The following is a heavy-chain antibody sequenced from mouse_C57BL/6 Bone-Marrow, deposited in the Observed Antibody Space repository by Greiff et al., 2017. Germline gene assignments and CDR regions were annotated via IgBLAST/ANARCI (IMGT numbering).Heavy chain of an antibody. D-gene: IGHD1-1*01. CDR3: AREGTTVSHYFDY. J-gene: IGHJ2*01. V-gene: IGHV1-50*01. Sequence: QVQLQQPGAELVKPGASVKLSCKASGYTFTSYWMQWVKQRPGQGLEWIGEIDPSDSYTNYNQKFKGKATFTVDTSSSTAYMQLSSLTSEASAVYYCAREGTTVSHYFDYWGQGTTLTVSS. CDR2: IDPSDSYT. CDR1: GYTFTSYW.